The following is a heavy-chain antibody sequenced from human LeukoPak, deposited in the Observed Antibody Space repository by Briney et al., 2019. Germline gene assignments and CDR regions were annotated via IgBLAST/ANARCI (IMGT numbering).Heavy chain of an antibody. V-gene: IGHV3-73*01. D-gene: IGHD5-24*01. CDR1: GFTFSGSV. CDR2: IRSKANNYAT. J-gene: IGHJ4*02. Sequence: PGGSLRLSCAASGFTFSGSVMHWVRQASGKGREWVGRIRSKANNYATAYAASVKGRFTISRDDSKNTAYLQMNSLKTEDTAVYYCARDVGWLQLTWGQGTLVTVSS. CDR3: ARDVGWLQLT.